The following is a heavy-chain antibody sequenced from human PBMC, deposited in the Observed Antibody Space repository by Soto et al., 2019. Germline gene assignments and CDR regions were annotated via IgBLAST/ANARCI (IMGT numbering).Heavy chain of an antibody. D-gene: IGHD3-3*01. V-gene: IGHV3-23*01. J-gene: IGHJ5*02. Sequence: GGSLIPSCAASGFTFSSYAISWVRQAPGKGLEWCSAISGSGGSTYYADSVKGRFTISRDNSKNTLYLQMNSLRDEDKGVYYCAKQVDYDFWSGSNNWFDPWGQGTLVTVSS. CDR1: GFTFSSYA. CDR3: AKQVDYDFWSGSNNWFDP. CDR2: ISGSGGST.